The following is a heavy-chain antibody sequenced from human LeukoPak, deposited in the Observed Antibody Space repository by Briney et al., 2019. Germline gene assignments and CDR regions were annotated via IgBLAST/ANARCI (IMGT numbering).Heavy chain of an antibody. J-gene: IGHJ6*02. CDR2: INPSGGST. CDR1: GYTFTSYY. D-gene: IGHD1-7*01. CDR3: ARGETTAGAGDV. Sequence: GASVKVSCKASGYTFTSYYMHWVRQAPGEGLEWVGIINPSGGSTNYAQKIQGRVTMTRDTSTSTVYMELSSLRSEDTAVYYCARGETTAGAGDVWGQGTTVTVSS. V-gene: IGHV1-46*01.